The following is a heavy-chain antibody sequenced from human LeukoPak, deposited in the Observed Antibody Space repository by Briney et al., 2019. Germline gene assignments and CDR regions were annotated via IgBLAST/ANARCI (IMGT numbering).Heavy chain of an antibody. CDR3: AGRVGATIWTGLHF. Sequence: PSETLSLTCTVSGDSISGGTFYWGWVRQPPGQGLEWIGSIHFNGNTYYNPSLKSPVTISVDMPKNQFSLNLSSVTVADTAVYYCAGRVGATIWTGLHFLGQGILVTVSS. V-gene: IGHV4-39*01. CDR1: GDSISGGTFY. D-gene: IGHD1-26*01. J-gene: IGHJ4*02. CDR2: IHFNGNT.